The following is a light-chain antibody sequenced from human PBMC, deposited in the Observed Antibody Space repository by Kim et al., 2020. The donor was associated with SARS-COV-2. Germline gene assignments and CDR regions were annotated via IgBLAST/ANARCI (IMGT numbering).Light chain of an antibody. Sequence: QSALTQPASVSGSPGQSITISCTGTNSDVGSYNLVSWYQQHPGKAPKLMIYEVSKRPSGVSNRFSGSKSGNTASLTISGLQAEDEADYYCCSYAGSSTSVVFGGGTQLTVL. J-gene: IGLJ2*01. CDR3: CSYAGSSTSVV. CDR2: EVS. CDR1: NSDVGSYNL. V-gene: IGLV2-23*02.